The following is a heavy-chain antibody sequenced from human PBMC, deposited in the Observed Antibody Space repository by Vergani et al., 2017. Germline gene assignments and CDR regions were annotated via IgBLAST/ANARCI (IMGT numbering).Heavy chain of an antibody. V-gene: IGHV4-31*03. Sequence: QVQLQESGPGLVKPSQTLSLTCTVSGGSISSGGYYWSWIRQHPGKGLEWIGYIYYSGRTYYNPSLKSRVTISVDTSKNQFSLKLSSVTAGDTAVYYCSRDGSYGDVAYFDYWGQGTLVTVSS. J-gene: IGHJ4*02. CDR1: GGSISSGGYY. CDR2: IYYSGRT. CDR3: SRDGSYGDVAYFDY. D-gene: IGHD1-26*01.